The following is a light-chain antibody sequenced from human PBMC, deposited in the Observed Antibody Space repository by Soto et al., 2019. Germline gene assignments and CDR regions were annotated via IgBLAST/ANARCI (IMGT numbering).Light chain of an antibody. Sequence: DIQMTQSPSSLSASVGDRVTITCRASQGIRTYLAWYQQKPGKVPKLLIYGASILQSGVPAWFSGSGSGTDFTLTISSLQPEDVATYYCQKDDSAPRTFGRGTKVEIK. CDR1: QGIRTY. J-gene: IGKJ1*01. CDR2: GAS. CDR3: QKDDSAPRT. V-gene: IGKV1-27*01.